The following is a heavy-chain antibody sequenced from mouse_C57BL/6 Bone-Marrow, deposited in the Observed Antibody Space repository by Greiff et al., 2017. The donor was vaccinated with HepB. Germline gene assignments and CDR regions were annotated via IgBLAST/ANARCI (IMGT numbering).Heavy chain of an antibody. D-gene: IGHD2-5*01. CDR2: IYPGDGDT. CDR3: ASTYYSNLRVFDY. J-gene: IGHJ2*01. V-gene: IGHV1-82*01. Sequence: VQRVESGPELVKPGASVKISCKASGYAFSSSWMNWVKQRPGKGLEWIGRIYPGDGDTNYNGKFKGKATLTADKSSSTAYMQLSSLTSEDSAVYFCASTYYSNLRVFDYWGQGTTLTVSS. CDR1: GYAFSSSW.